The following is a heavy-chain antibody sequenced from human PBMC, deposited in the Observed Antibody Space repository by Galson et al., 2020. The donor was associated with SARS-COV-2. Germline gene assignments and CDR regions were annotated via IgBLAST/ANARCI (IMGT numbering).Heavy chain of an antibody. V-gene: IGHV3-33*01. CDR2: IWYDGSNK. CDR1: GFTFSSYG. J-gene: IGHJ4*02. CDR3: ARDPMITFVGVIGAFDC. Sequence: TGGSLRLSCAASGFTFSSYGMHWVRQAPGKGLEWVAVIWYDGSNKYYADSVKGRFTISRDNSKNTLYLQMNSLRAEDTAVYYCARDPMITFVGVIGAFDCWGQGTLVTVSS. D-gene: IGHD3-16*02.